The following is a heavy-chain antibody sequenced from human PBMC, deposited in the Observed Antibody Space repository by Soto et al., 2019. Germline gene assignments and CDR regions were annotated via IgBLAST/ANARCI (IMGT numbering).Heavy chain of an antibody. Sequence: QVQLQESGPGLVKPSETLSLTCTVSGASVNSENYYWIWIRQPPGKGLEWIGYVYYSGSTNYNPSLKSRATISLDTYKNQSSLKMTAMTSADTAFCYCVRGVLRFLQWFGPWGQGTLVTVS. V-gene: IGHV4-61*01. CDR2: VYYSGST. CDR3: VRGVLRFLQWFGP. D-gene: IGHD3-3*01. CDR1: GASVNSENYY. J-gene: IGHJ5*02.